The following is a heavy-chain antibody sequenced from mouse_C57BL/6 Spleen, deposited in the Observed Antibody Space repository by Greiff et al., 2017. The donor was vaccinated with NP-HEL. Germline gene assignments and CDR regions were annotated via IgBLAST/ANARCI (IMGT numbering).Heavy chain of an antibody. J-gene: IGHJ4*01. D-gene: IGHD2-1*01. CDR3: TRGGGYYADYYAMDY. Sequence: EVKLVESGEGLVKPGGSLKLSCAASGFTFSSYAMSWVRQTPEKRLEWVAYISSGGDYIYYADTVKGRFTISRDNARNTLYLQMSSLKSEDTAMYYCTRGGGYYADYYAMDYWGQGTSVTVSS. CDR1: GFTFSSYA. CDR2: ISSGGDYI. V-gene: IGHV5-9-1*02.